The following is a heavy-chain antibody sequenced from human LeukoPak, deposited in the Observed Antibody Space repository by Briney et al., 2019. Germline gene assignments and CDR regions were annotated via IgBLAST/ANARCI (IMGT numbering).Heavy chain of an antibody. D-gene: IGHD6-19*01. CDR1: GSTFSSYW. J-gene: IGHJ4*02. V-gene: IGHV3-23*01. CDR2: LSGSGDNT. Sequence: GGSLRLSCAASGSTFSSYWMSWVRQAPGKGLEWVSALSGSGDNTYHADSVKGRFTISRDNSKDTLYLQMNSLRADDTAVYICAKVYTSAWYSPFDSWGQGTLVTVSS. CDR3: AKVYTSAWYSPFDS.